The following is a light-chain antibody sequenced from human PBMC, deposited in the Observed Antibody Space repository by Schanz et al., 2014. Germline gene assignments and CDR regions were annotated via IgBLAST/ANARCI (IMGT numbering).Light chain of an antibody. CDR2: GAS. V-gene: IGKV3-11*01. Sequence: EIVLTQSPGTLSLSPGERATLSCRASQSVSDSYLAWYQQRPGQAPRLLIYGASTRVTGIPARFSGSASGTEFTLTISSLEPEDFAVYYCQQRTSWPLTFGGGTKVEIK. CDR1: QSVSDSY. CDR3: QQRTSWPLT. J-gene: IGKJ4*01.